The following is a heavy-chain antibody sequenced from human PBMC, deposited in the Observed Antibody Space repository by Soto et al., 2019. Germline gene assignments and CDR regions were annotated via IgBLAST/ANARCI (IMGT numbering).Heavy chain of an antibody. CDR1: GGSISSGGYY. D-gene: IGHD3-3*01. J-gene: IGHJ6*02. Sequence: SETLSLTCTVSGGSISSGGYYWSWIRQHPGKGLEWIGYIYYSGSTYYNPSLKSRVTISVDKSKNQFSLKLSSVTAADTAVYYCARDEYGFWSGYIRYYYYYGMDVWGQGTTVTVSS. CDR2: IYYSGST. V-gene: IGHV4-31*03. CDR3: ARDEYGFWSGYIRYYYYYGMDV.